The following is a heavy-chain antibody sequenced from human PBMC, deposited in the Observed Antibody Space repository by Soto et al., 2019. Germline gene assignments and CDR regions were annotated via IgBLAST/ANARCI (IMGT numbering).Heavy chain of an antibody. D-gene: IGHD5-12*01. CDR1: GFTFSTYG. CDR2: IRGSGDGI. CDR3: AKVSSSGGFHVI. V-gene: IGHV3-23*01. J-gene: IGHJ4*02. Sequence: LRLSCAASGFTFSTYGMAWVRQGPGKGLDWVASIRGSGDGIQYSDAVKGRFIISRDNSKNTLFLQLSSLRVEDTATYYCAKVSSSGGFHVIGGPGTLVTVSS.